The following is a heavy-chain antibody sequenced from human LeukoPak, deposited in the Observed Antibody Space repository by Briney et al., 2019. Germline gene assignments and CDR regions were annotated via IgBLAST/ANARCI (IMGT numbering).Heavy chain of an antibody. J-gene: IGHJ4*02. CDR2: INPSGGST. Sequence: ASVKVSCKASGYTFTSYYMHWVRQAPGQGLEWMGIINPSGGSTSYAQKFQGRVTMTRDTSTSTVYMELRSLRSDDTAVYYCARGLVKGREDYWGQGTLVTVSS. CDR1: GYTFTSYY. CDR3: ARGLVKGREDY. V-gene: IGHV1-46*01. D-gene: IGHD3-10*01.